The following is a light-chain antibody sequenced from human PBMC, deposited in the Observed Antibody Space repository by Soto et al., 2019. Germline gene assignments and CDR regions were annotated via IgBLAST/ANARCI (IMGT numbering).Light chain of an antibody. J-gene: IGLJ2*01. CDR3: GSRAAGSTLI. CDR2: DVT. V-gene: IGLV2-14*03. Sequence: QSALTQPASVSGSPGQSTTISCTGTSSDVGGYNEVSWYQQRPGKVPKLLIYDVTNRPSGVSNRFSASKSGNTASLTISGLQAEDEAYYYCGSRAAGSTLIFGGGTKLTVL. CDR1: SSDVGGYNE.